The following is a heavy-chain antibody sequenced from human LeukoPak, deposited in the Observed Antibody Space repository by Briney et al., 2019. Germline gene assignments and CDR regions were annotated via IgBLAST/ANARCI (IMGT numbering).Heavy chain of an antibody. CDR2: INPNSGGT. D-gene: IGHD6-13*01. J-gene: IGHJ4*02. V-gene: IGHV1-2*02. CDR1: GYTFTGYY. Sequence: GASVTVSCKASGYTFTGYYMHWVRQAPGQGLEWMGWINPNSGGTNYAQKFQGRVTMTRDTSISTAYMELSRLRSDDTAVYYCARGYGSSWSGYDYRGQGTLVTVSS. CDR3: ARGYGSSWSGYDY.